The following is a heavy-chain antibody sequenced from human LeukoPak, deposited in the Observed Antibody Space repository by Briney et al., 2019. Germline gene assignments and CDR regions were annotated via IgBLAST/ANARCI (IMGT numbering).Heavy chain of an antibody. CDR2: ISGSGGRT. J-gene: IGHJ6*03. V-gene: IGHV3-23*01. CDR1: GFTFSSYA. Sequence: GGSLRLSCAASGFTFSSYAMSWVRQAPGKGLERVSAISGSGGRTYYADSVKGRFTISRDNSKNTLYLQMNSLRAEDTAVYYCANDYGDYLYYYMDVWGKGTTVTVSS. CDR3: ANDYGDYLYYYMDV. D-gene: IGHD4-17*01.